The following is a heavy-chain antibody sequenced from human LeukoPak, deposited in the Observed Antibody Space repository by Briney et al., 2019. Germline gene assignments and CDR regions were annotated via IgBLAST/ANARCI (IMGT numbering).Heavy chain of an antibody. J-gene: IGHJ4*02. CDR1: GGSVTSYY. D-gene: IGHD6-13*01. V-gene: IGHV4-59*08. CDR2: IYYSGGT. Sequence: SETLSLTCTVSGGSVTSYYCNWVRQPPGRGLEWIGYIYYSGGTNYNPSLESRVTTSLDTAKNQFSLKLRSVAAEDTAVYYCATTGATSPSSASWFNIEYWGQGTLVPVSS. CDR3: ATTGATSPSSASWFNIEY.